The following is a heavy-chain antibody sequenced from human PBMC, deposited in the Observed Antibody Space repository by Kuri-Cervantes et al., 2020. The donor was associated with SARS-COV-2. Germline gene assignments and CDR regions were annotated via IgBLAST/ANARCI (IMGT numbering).Heavy chain of an antibody. CDR1: GFTLSSYE. D-gene: IGHD3-22*01. CDR2: ISSGGSTI. CDR3: AREGYYEPTDMDL. J-gene: IGHJ6*02. V-gene: IGHV3-48*03. Sequence: GESLKISCAASGFTLSSYEMNWVRQAPGKGLEWVSYISSGGSTIYYADSVKGRFIISRDNAKNSLYLQMNSLRAEDTAVYYCAREGYYEPTDMDLWGRGTTVTVSS.